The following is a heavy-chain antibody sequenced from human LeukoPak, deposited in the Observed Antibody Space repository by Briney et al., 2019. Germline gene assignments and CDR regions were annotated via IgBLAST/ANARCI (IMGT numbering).Heavy chain of an antibody. J-gene: IGHJ4*02. V-gene: IGHV4-34*01. D-gene: IGHD3-10*01. CDR1: GGSFSGYY. Sequence: SETLSLTCAVYGGSFSGYYWSWIRQPPGKGLEWIGEINHSGSTNYNPSLKSRVTISVDTSKNQFSLKLSSVTAADTAVYYCAKGWFGEFEDYFDYWGQGTLVTVSS. CDR3: AKGWFGEFEDYFDY. CDR2: INHSGST.